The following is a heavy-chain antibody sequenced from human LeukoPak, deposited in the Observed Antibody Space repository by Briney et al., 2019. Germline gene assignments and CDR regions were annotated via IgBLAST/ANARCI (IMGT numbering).Heavy chain of an antibody. CDR1: GYSFNNYW. CDR2: IYPGDSDT. Sequence: KCGESLKISCKGSGYSFNNYWIGWVRQMPGKGLEWMGIIYPGDSDTKYSPSFQGQVTISADKSISTAYLQWSSLKASDTATYYCARLLVSSFAAGGHSWFDPWGQGTLVTVSS. D-gene: IGHD6-13*01. V-gene: IGHV5-51*01. CDR3: ARLLVSSFAAGGHSWFDP. J-gene: IGHJ5*02.